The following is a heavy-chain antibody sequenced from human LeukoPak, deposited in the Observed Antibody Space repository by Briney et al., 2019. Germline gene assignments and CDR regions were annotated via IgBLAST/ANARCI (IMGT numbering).Heavy chain of an antibody. D-gene: IGHD6-19*01. CDR2: MDDSGST. CDR1: GGSISGYY. CDR3: ARHSSGSGGAFQY. J-gene: IGHJ4*02. Sequence: SETLSLTCTASGGSISGYYWSWIRQPPGKGLEWIGYMDDSGSTNYNPSLTSRVTISEDTSKNQLSLKLGSVTAADTAVYYCARHSSGSGGAFQYWGQGTPVTVSS. V-gene: IGHV4-59*08.